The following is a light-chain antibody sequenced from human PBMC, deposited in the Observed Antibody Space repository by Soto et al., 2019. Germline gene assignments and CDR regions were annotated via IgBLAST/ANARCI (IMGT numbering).Light chain of an antibody. CDR2: GAS. Sequence: EIVLTQSPGTLSFSPGERATLSCRASQSVSSTHLAWYQQKPGQAPRLLIYGASGRATGIPDRFSGSGSGTDFTLTISRLEPEDFAVYYCQQYARSPPTCCGGTNVDIK. CDR3: QQYARSPPT. J-gene: IGKJ4*01. V-gene: IGKV3-20*01. CDR1: QSVSSTH.